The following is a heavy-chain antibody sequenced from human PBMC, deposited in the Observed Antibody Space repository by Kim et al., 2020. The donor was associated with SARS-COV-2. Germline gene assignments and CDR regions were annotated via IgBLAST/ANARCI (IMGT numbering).Heavy chain of an antibody. CDR3: ARGQLWFDY. V-gene: IGHV4-61*03. J-gene: IGHJ4*02. Sequence: SGSTNSNPSLQRRVTISVDTSKNHFSLKLSSVTAADTAVYYCARGQLWFDYWGQGTLVTVSS. CDR2: SGST. D-gene: IGHD5-18*01.